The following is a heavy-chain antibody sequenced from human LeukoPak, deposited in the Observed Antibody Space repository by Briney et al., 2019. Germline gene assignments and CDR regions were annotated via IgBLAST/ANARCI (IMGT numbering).Heavy chain of an antibody. Sequence: ASVKVSFKASGYTFTSSFIHWVRQAPGQGLVWMGIINPSDGSTSYAQKFQGRVTMTRDTSTTTVYMELSSLRSEDTAVYSCARSWSGYGPGSYWGQGTLVTVSS. J-gene: IGHJ4*02. D-gene: IGHD3-3*01. V-gene: IGHV1-46*01. CDR2: INPSDGST. CDR3: ARSWSGYGPGSY. CDR1: GYTFTSSF.